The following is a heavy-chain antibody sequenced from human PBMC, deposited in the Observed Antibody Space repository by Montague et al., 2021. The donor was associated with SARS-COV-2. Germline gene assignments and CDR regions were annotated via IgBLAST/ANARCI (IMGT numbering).Heavy chain of an antibody. CDR3: ARVLGGYYGMDV. D-gene: IGHD2/OR15-2a*01. J-gene: IGHJ6*02. Sequence: YLSLSFSASGFTFSSYAMHWVRQAPGKGLEWVAVISYDGSNKYYADSVKGRFTISRDNSKNTLYLQMNSLRAEDTAVYYCARVLGGYYGMDVWGQGTTVTVSS. CDR2: ISYDGSNK. V-gene: IGHV3-30-3*01. CDR1: GFTFSSYA.